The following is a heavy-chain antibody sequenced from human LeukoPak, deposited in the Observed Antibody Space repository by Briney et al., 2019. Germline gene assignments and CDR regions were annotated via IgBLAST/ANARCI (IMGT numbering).Heavy chain of an antibody. CDR1: GDSISSARNY. V-gene: IGHV4-39*01. J-gene: IGHJ4*02. D-gene: IGHD1-1*01. CDR3: ARHLSGTTMAHYFDF. CDR2: IYSSGST. Sequence: SETLSPTCSVSGDSISSARNYWGWIRQSPGKGLEWLASIYSSGSTHSNPSLKSRVSISIDTSKNQFSLKLYSVTASDAAIYYCARHLSGTTMAHYFDFWGQGTLVTVSS.